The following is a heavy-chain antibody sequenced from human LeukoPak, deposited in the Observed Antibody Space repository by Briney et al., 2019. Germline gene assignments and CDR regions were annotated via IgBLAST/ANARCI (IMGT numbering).Heavy chain of an antibody. CDR2: ISSTGSTI. Sequence: GGSLRLSCAASGFTFSSYSMNWVRQAPGKGLEWVSYISSTGSTIYYADSVRGRFSISRDNAKNSLYLQMNSLRAEDTAVYYCARGSYSSSNYFDYWGQGTLVTDSS. V-gene: IGHV3-48*01. D-gene: IGHD6-6*01. CDR3: ARGSYSSSNYFDY. CDR1: GFTFSSYS. J-gene: IGHJ4*02.